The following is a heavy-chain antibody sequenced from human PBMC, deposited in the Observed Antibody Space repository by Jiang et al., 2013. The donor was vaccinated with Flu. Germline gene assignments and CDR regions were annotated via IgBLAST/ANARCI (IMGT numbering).Heavy chain of an antibody. Sequence: SGAEVKKPGSSVKVSCKASGGTFSSYAISWVRQAPGQGLEWMGGIIPILGIANYAXKFQGRVTITADKSTSTAYMELSSLRSEDTAVYYCARSPDYYDSSGHFDYWGQGTLVTVSS. CDR1: GGTFSSYA. D-gene: IGHD3-22*01. V-gene: IGHV1-69*04. J-gene: IGHJ4*02. CDR2: IIPILGIA. CDR3: ARSPDYYDSSGHFDY.